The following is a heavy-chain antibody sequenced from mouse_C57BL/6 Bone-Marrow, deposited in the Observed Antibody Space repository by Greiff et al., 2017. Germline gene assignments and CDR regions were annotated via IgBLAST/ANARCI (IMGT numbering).Heavy chain of an antibody. J-gene: IGHJ4*01. CDR1: DFNIKDDY. Sequence: VQLQQSGAELVRPGASVKLSCTASDFNIKDDYMHWVKQRPEQGLEWIGWIDPENGDTEYASKFQGKATITADTSSNTAYLQLSSLTSEDTAVYYCTTDYYGSSYRGYYAMDYWGQGTSVTVSS. CDR2: IDPENGDT. V-gene: IGHV14-4*01. D-gene: IGHD1-1*01. CDR3: TTDYYGSSYRGYYAMDY.